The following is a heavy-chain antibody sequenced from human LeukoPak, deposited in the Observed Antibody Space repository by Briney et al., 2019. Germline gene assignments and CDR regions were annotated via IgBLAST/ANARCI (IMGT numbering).Heavy chain of an antibody. V-gene: IGHV4-30-4*01. CDR2: MYSTGST. CDR1: GDSFSNGRYY. CDR3: ARDSFQGGYYYYLDV. D-gene: IGHD3-16*01. J-gene: IGHJ6*03. Sequence: SQTLSLTCTVSGDSFSNGRYYWSWIRQPPGKGLEWIGYMYSTGSTFYNPSLESRITMSLDTSKNQFSLKLNSVTAADTAVYYCARDSFQGGYYYYLDVWGKGTPVTVSS.